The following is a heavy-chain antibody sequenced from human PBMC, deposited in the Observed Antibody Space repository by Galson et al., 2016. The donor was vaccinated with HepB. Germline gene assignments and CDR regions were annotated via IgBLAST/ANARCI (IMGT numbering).Heavy chain of an antibody. Sequence: SLRLSCAASGFTFSGTWMTWVRQAPGKGLVWVSRINPDATNATYADSVKGRFTISRDNAKYTLYLQMTGLRAEDTAVYYCASLVSGWGQGTLVTVSS. CDR2: INPDATNA. CDR1: GFTFSGTW. D-gene: IGHD3-3*01. J-gene: IGHJ4*02. V-gene: IGHV3-74*01. CDR3: ASLVSG.